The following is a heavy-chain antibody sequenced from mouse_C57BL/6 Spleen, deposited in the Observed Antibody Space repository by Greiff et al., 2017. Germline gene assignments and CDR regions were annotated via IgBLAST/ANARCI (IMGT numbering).Heavy chain of an antibody. Sequence: QVQLQQPGAELVRPGSSVQLSCKASGYTFTSYWMAWVKQRPGQGLEWIGNIYPSDSETRYNQKFKDKATLTVDKSSSTAYMQLSSLTSEDSAVYYCARDSSGYAFAYWGQGTLVTGSA. V-gene: IGHV1-61*01. CDR3: ARDSSGYAFAY. CDR1: GYTFTSYW. CDR2: IYPSDSET. J-gene: IGHJ3*01. D-gene: IGHD3-2*02.